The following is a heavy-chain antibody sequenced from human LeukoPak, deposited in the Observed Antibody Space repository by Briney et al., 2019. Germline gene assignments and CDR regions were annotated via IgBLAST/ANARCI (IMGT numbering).Heavy chain of an antibody. Sequence: GGSLRLSCAASGFTVSSNYMIWVRQAQGKGLEWVSVIYSGGSTYYADSVKGRFTISRDNSKNTLYLHMNSLRVEDTAVYYCATCPFNFGGLSVSDYWGQGTLVTVSS. CDR3: ATCPFNFGGLSVSDY. V-gene: IGHV3-66*01. CDR2: IYSGGST. D-gene: IGHD3-16*02. CDR1: GFTVSSNY. J-gene: IGHJ4*02.